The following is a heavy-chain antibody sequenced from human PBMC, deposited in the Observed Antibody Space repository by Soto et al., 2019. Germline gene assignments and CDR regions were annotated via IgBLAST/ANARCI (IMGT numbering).Heavy chain of an antibody. V-gene: IGHV3-53*01. Sequence: EVQLVESGGGLIQPGGSLRLSCAASGFTVSSKYMTWVRQDPGKGLEWVSVIYGGGTTYYADSVKGRFTISRDNSKNTLYLQMTSLRAEDTAVYYCVKTTGWPGFDFWGQGTLVPVSS. CDR3: VKTTGWPGFDF. CDR1: GFTVSSKY. J-gene: IGHJ4*02. D-gene: IGHD6-19*01. CDR2: IYGGGTT.